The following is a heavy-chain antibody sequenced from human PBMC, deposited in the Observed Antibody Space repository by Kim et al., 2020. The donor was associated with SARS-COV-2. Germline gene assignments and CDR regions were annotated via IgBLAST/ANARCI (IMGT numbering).Heavy chain of an antibody. J-gene: IGHJ4*02. CDR3: LRGASIH. Sequence: GGSLRLSCAASGFTFSSYWMNWVRQAPGKGLEWVANMNQGGSEKYYVDSVKGRFTISRDNAKNSVYLQMNSLRAEDTAVYYCLRGASIHLGQGPLVPVSS. CDR1: GFTFSSYW. CDR2: MNQGGSEK. V-gene: IGHV3-7*04. D-gene: IGHD3-9*01.